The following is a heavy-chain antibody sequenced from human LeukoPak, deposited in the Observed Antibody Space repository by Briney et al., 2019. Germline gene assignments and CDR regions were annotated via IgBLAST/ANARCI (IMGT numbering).Heavy chain of an antibody. CDR2: ISPTGSTT. D-gene: IGHD6-6*01. V-gene: IGHV3-74*01. CDR3: ARGPNSNWSGLDF. J-gene: IGHJ4*02. Sequence: WGSLRLSCTASGVSFSGHWMHWARQLPGKGLVWVSRISPTGSTTSYADSVKGRFTVSRDNAKNTLYLQVNNLRAEDTAVYYRARGPNSNWSGLDFWGQGTLLTVSS. CDR1: GVSFSGHW.